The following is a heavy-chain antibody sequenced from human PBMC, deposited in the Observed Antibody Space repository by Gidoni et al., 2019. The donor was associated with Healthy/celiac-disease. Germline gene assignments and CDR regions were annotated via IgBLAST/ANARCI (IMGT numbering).Heavy chain of an antibody. D-gene: IGHD5-18*01. CDR1: GFTFNNYA. Sequence: EVQLLESGGGLVQPGGSMRLYCAASGFTFNNYAMSWVRQAPGKGLEWVSAMSGGGGSTYYADSVKGRFTISRDNSKNTLYLQMNSLRAEDTAVYYCAKGSGYSYGLDYWGQGTLVTVSS. CDR2: MSGGGGST. J-gene: IGHJ4*02. CDR3: AKGSGYSYGLDY. V-gene: IGHV3-23*01.